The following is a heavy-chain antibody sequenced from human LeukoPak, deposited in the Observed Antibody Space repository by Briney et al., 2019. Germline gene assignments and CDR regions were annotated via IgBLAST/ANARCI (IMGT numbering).Heavy chain of an antibody. D-gene: IGHD7-27*01. CDR3: ARPKRTLGIH. CDR2: IYYSGST. Sequence: SETLSLTCTVSGGSISSSSYYWGWIRQPPGKGLEWIGSIYYSGSTYYNPSLKSRVTISVDTSKNQFSLKLSSVTAADTAVYCCARPKRTLGIHWGQGTLVTVSS. V-gene: IGHV4-39*01. J-gene: IGHJ4*02. CDR1: GGSISSSSYY.